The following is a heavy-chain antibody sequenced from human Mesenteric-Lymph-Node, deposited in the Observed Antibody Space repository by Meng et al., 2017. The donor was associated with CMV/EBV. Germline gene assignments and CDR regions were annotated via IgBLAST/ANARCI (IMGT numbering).Heavy chain of an antibody. Sequence: GGSLRLSCAASGFTFSSYWIYWVRQAPGKGLVWVSRISADGSRTTYADSVKGRFTISRDNAKNTLYLQMNSLRGEDTGVYYCARDRSTPSSYYYYGMDVWGQGTAVTVSS. CDR1: GFTFSSYW. CDR2: ISADGSRT. D-gene: IGHD5/OR15-5a*01. CDR3: ARDRSTPSSYYYYGMDV. J-gene: IGHJ6*02. V-gene: IGHV3-74*01.